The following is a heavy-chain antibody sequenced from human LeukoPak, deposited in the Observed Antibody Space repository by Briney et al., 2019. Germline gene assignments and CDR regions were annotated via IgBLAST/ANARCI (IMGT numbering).Heavy chain of an antibody. Sequence: GGSLRLSCAASGFTFSSYAMSWVRQAPGKGLEWVSGISGSGDNTYYADSVKGRFTISRDNSKNTLYVQVNSLGTEDTAAYYCATSPRAYYDSSGYYSGLLYYWGQGTLVTVSS. CDR1: GFTFSSYA. CDR3: ATSPRAYYDSSGYYSGLLYY. D-gene: IGHD3-22*01. V-gene: IGHV3-23*01. J-gene: IGHJ4*02. CDR2: ISGSGDNT.